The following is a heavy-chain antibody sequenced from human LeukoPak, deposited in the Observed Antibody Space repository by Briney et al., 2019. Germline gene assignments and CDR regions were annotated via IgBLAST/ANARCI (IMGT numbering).Heavy chain of an antibody. J-gene: IGHJ6*03. CDR3: ARERDYYMDV. V-gene: IGHV1-69*13. CDR1: GGTLSSYA. Sequence: SVKVSCKASGGTLSSYAISWVRQAPGQGLEWMGGIIPIFGTANYAQKFQGRVTITADESTSTAYMELSSLRSEDTAVYYCARERDYYMDVWGKGTTVTVSS. CDR2: IIPIFGTA.